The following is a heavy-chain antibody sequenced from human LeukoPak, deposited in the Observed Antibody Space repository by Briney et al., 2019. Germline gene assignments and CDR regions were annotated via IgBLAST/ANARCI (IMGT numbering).Heavy chain of an antibody. D-gene: IGHD6-6*01. CDR1: GFTFSTFA. V-gene: IGHV3-23*01. Sequence: PGGSLRLSCAASGFTFSTFAMIWVRQAPGKGLEWVSYISSSGNTIYYADSVKGRFTISRDNSKNTLYLQMSTLRAEDTATYYCAKGQERTRIAARPSALDFWGQGTLVAVSS. CDR2: ISSSGNTI. J-gene: IGHJ4*02. CDR3: AKGQERTRIAARPSALDF.